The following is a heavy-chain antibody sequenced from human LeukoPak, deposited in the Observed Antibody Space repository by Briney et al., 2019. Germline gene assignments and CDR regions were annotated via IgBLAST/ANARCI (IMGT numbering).Heavy chain of an antibody. V-gene: IGHV1-69*13. CDR3: ARDRKPWIQLWTTNLFDP. Sequence: SVKVSCKASGGTFRSYAIGWVRQAPGQGLEWMGGIIPIFGTANYAQKFQGRVTITADESTSTAYMELSSLRSEDTAVYYCARDRKPWIQLWTTNLFDPWGQGTLVTVSS. CDR1: GGTFRSYA. CDR2: IIPIFGTA. D-gene: IGHD5-18*01. J-gene: IGHJ5*02.